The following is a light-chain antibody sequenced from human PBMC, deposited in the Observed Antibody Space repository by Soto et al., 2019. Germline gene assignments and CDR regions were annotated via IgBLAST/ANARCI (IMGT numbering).Light chain of an antibody. CDR2: EVN. V-gene: IGLV2-14*03. CDR1: SSDVGAYIY. Sequence: QSALTQPASVSGSPGQSITISCGGTSSDVGAYIYVSWYQQFPGKAPKLILHEVNNRPSGVSNRFSGSKSGTTASLTISGLQPEDEADYYCSAYSDIDTKVFGTGTKVTVL. CDR3: SAYSDIDTKV. J-gene: IGLJ1*01.